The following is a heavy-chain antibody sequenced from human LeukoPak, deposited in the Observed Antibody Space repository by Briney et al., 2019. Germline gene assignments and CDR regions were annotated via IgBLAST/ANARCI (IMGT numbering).Heavy chain of an antibody. J-gene: IGHJ5*02. Sequence: GGSLRLSCAASGFTFSSYWMSWVRQAPGKGLEWVANVKQDGSEKYYVDSVKGRFTVSRDNAKNTLYLQMSGLKAEDTAVYYCAREGYYGSAALYSWGQGTLVTVSS. CDR2: VKQDGSEK. CDR3: AREGYYGSAALYS. V-gene: IGHV3-7*01. D-gene: IGHD3-10*01. CDR1: GFTFSSYW.